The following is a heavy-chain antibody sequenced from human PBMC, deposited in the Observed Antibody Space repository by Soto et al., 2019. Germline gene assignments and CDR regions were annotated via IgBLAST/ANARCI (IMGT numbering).Heavy chain of an antibody. D-gene: IGHD3-22*01. Sequence: QVQLQESGPGLVKPSQTLSLTCTVSGDSISSTDYYWSWVRQHPGKGLEWIGYIYYSGSSYYNPSLKSRVTISVDTSKNQFSLKLNSVTAADTAVYYCARVRRAETYDRDYGMDVWGQGTTVTVSS. CDR2: IYYSGSS. CDR1: GDSISSTDYY. J-gene: IGHJ6*02. V-gene: IGHV4-31*03. CDR3: ARVRRAETYDRDYGMDV.